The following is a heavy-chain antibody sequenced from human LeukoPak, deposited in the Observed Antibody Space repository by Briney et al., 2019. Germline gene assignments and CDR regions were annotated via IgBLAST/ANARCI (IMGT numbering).Heavy chain of an antibody. D-gene: IGHD5-18*01. CDR3: AREGYSSSFDY. CDR1: GFTFSSYA. Sequence: GGSLRLSCAASGFTFSSYAMSWVPQAPGKGLEWVSAISGSGGSTYYADSVKGRFTISRGNSKNTLYLPMNSLRAEDTAVYYCAREGYSSSFDYWGQGALVTVAS. V-gene: IGHV3-23*01. J-gene: IGHJ4*01. CDR2: ISGSGGST.